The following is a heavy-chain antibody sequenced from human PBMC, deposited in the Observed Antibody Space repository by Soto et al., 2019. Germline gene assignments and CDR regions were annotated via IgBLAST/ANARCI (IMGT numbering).Heavy chain of an antibody. D-gene: IGHD5-18*01. V-gene: IGHV3-23*01. CDR2: ISGSGGST. CDR1: GFTFSSYA. Sequence: EVQLLESGGGLVQPGGSLRLSCAASGFTFSSYAMSWVRQAPGKGLEWVSAISGSGGSTYYADSVKGRFTISRDNSKNTLYLQMNSLRAEDTAVYLCAKDLRPQLWLVDYYYGMDVWGQGTTVTVSS. CDR3: AKDLRPQLWLVDYYYGMDV. J-gene: IGHJ6*02.